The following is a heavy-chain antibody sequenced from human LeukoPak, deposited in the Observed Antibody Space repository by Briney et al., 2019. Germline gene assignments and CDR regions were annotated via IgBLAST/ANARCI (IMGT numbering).Heavy chain of an antibody. V-gene: IGHV3-21*01. J-gene: IGHJ4*02. CDR2: ISSSSSHI. CDR3: ARADCSSTRCSYYFDY. D-gene: IGHD2-2*01. CDR1: ASIFSSHS. Sequence: GGSLRLSCAASASIFSSHSMSWVRQAPGKGLEWVSSISSSSSHINYADSVKGRFTISRDNAKNSLYLQMNSLRAEDTAVYYCARADCSSTRCSYYFDYWGQGTLVTVSS.